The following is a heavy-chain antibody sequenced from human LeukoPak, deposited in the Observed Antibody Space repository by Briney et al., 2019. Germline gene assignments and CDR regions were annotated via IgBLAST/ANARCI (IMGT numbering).Heavy chain of an antibody. V-gene: IGHV4-59*01. CDR2: IYYSGST. J-gene: IGHJ3*02. Sequence: SETLSLTCTVSGGSISSYYWSWIRQPPGKGLEWIGYIYYSGSTNYNPSLKSRVTISVDTSKNQFSLKLSSVTAADTAVYYCARDSLPGSSGNALDIWGQGTMVTVSS. CDR1: GGSISSYY. D-gene: IGHD6-6*01. CDR3: ARDSLPGSSGNALDI.